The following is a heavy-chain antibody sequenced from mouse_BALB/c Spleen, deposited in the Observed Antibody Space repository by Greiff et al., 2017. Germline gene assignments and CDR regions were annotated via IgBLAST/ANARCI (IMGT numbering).Heavy chain of an antibody. CDR1: GYTFTSYW. CDR2: IYPGDGDT. CDR3: ARGGVYYGSSPYAMDY. Sequence: VKLQESGAELARPGASVKLSCKASGYTFTSYWMQWVKQRPGQGLEWIGAIYPGDGDTRYTQKFKGKATLTADKSSSTAYMQLSSLASEDSAVYYCARGGVYYGSSPYAMDYWGQGTSVTVSS. D-gene: IGHD1-1*01. J-gene: IGHJ4*01. V-gene: IGHV1-87*01.